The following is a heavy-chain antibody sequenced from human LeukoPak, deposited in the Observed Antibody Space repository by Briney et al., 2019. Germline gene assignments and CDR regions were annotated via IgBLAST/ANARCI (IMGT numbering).Heavy chain of an antibody. Sequence: ASVKVSCKASGGTFSSYAISWVRQAPGQGLEWMGGIIPIFGTANYAQKFQGRVTITTDESTSTAYMELSSLRSEDTAAYYCARDHTNIAAAGTFDPWGQGTLVTVSS. CDR3: ARDHTNIAAAGTFDP. CDR1: GGTFSSYA. D-gene: IGHD6-13*01. V-gene: IGHV1-69*05. J-gene: IGHJ5*02. CDR2: IIPIFGTA.